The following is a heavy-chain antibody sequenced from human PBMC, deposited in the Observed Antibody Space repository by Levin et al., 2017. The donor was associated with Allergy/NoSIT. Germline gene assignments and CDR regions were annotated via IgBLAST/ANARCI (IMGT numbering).Heavy chain of an antibody. V-gene: IGHV3-74*01. CDR1: GFTFRSAW. D-gene: IGHD2-15*01. Sequence: LSLTCAVSGFTFRSAWMHWVRQAPGKGLVWVSHITADGSGTSYAESVRGRFTISRDNAKNTVYLEMNSLRVEDTAVYYCFVFVADIASDYWGQGTLVTVSS. CDR2: ITADGSGT. CDR3: FVFVADIASDY. J-gene: IGHJ4*02.